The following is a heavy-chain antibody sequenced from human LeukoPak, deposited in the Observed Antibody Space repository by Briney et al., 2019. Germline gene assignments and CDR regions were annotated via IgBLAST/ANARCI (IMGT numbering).Heavy chain of an antibody. CDR1: GGSISGNS. V-gene: IGHV4-4*09. CDR2: IYTDGSS. J-gene: IGHJ6*03. D-gene: IGHD3-9*01. Sequence: PSETLSLTCTVSGGSISGNSWSWIRQPPGKGLEWIGYIYTDGSSDYNPSLKSRVIISVDTSKNQFSLKLSSVTAADTAVYYCARRNYDILTGYYNGGYYSYYYMAVWGKGATVTVSS. CDR3: ARRNYDILTGYYNGGYYSYYYMAV.